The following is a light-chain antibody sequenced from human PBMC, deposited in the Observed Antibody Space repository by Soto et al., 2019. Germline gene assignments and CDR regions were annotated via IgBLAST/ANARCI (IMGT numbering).Light chain of an antibody. CDR3: AAWDDSLNGYI. CDR1: SSNIGSNT. V-gene: IGLV1-44*01. CDR2: SNN. J-gene: IGLJ1*01. Sequence: SVLDYPPPGSGTPGQRVTISCSGSSSNIGSNTVNWYQQLPGTAPKLLIYSNNQRPSGVPDRFSGSKSGTSASLAISGLQSEDEADYYCAAWDDSLNGYIFGTGTKVTVL.